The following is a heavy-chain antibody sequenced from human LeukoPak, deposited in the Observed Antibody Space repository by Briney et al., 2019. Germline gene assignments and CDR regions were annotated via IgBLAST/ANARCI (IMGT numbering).Heavy chain of an antibody. D-gene: IGHD2-2*01. CDR1: GGTFSSYA. CDR3: ARGGIVSTSCYFDY. CDR2: IIPIFGTA. Sequence: ASVKVSCKASGGTFSSYAISWVRQAPGQGLEWMGGIIPIFGTANYAQKFQGRVTMTTDTSTSTAYMELRSLRSDDTAVYYCARGGIVSTSCYFDYWGRGTLVTVSP. V-gene: IGHV1-69*05. J-gene: IGHJ4*02.